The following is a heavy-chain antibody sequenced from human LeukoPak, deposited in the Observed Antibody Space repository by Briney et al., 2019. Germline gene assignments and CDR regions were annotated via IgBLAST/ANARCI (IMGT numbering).Heavy chain of an antibody. J-gene: IGHJ4*02. D-gene: IGHD1-1*01. Sequence: GASVKVSCKASGYIFTGYYMHWVRQAPGQGLEWVGRINPNSGGTNYAQKFQGRVTMTRDTSISTAYMELSSLMSDDTAVYYCATTYSTVSDYWGQGTLVTVSS. CDR2: INPNSGGT. V-gene: IGHV1-2*06. CDR3: ATTYSTVSDY. CDR1: GYIFTGYY.